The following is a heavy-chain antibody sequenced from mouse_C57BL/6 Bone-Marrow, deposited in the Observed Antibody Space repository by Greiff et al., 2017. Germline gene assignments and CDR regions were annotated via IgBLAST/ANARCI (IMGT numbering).Heavy chain of an antibody. CDR3: ARFNWDYFDY. V-gene: IGHV5-17*01. D-gene: IGHD4-1*02. CDR1: GFTFSDYG. J-gene: IGHJ2*01. Sequence: EVHLVESGGGLVKPGGSLKLSCAASGFTFSDYGMHWVRQAPEKGLEWVAYISSGSSTIYYADTVKGRFTISRDNAKHTLFLQMTSLRSEDTAMYYCARFNWDYFDYWGQGTTLTVSS. CDR2: ISSGSSTI.